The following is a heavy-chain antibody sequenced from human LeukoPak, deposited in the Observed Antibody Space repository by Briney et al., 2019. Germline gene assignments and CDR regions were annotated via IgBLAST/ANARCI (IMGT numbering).Heavy chain of an antibody. J-gene: IGHJ4*02. Sequence: PSETLSLTCAVYGGSFSGYYWNWIRQPPGKGLEWIGEINHSGSTNYNSSLKSRVTISVDTSKNQFSLKLSSVTAADTAVYYCARGHYNQGYFDYWGQGTLVTVSS. CDR3: ARGHYNQGYFDY. CDR1: GGSFSGYY. CDR2: INHSGST. V-gene: IGHV4-34*01. D-gene: IGHD1-14*01.